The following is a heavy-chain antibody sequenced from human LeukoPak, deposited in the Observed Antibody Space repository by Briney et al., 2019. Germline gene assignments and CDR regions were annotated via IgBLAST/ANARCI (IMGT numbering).Heavy chain of an antibody. V-gene: IGHV4-39*01. D-gene: IGHD5-18*01. Sequence: PSETLSLTCTVSGDSISSSIYYWGWIRQPPGKGLEWIGSIYYSGSTHYNPSLKPLLTISVDTSKNQFSLKLSSVTAADTAVYYCARHGGETVDTVFDYWGQGTLVTVSS. CDR2: IYYSGST. CDR1: GDSISSSIYY. J-gene: IGHJ4*02. CDR3: ARHGGETVDTVFDY.